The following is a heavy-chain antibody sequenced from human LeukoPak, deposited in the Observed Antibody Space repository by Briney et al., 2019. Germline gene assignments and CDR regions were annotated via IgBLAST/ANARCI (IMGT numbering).Heavy chain of an antibody. D-gene: IGHD1-26*01. CDR3: AGSIVGATSPFDY. CDR1: GFTFSSYA. CDR2: ISGSGGST. J-gene: IGHJ4*02. V-gene: IGHV3-23*01. Sequence: GGSLRLSCAASGFTFSSYAMSWVRQAPGKGLEWVSAISGSGGSTYYADSVKGRFTISRDNSKNTLYLQMNSLRAEDTAVYYCAGSIVGATSPFDYWGQGTLVTVSS.